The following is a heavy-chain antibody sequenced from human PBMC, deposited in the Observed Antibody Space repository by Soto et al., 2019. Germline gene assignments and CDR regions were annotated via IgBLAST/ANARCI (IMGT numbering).Heavy chain of an antibody. CDR3: AKGPYSSSWYEEGDY. CDR2: ISGSGGST. D-gene: IGHD6-13*01. CDR1: GFTFSSYA. V-gene: IGHV3-23*01. J-gene: IGHJ4*02. Sequence: GGSLRLSCAASGFTFSSYAMSWVRQAPGKGLEWVSAISGSGGSTYYADSVKGRFTISRDNSKNTLYLQMNSLRAEDTAVYYCAKGPYSSSWYEEGDYWGQGTLVTVSS.